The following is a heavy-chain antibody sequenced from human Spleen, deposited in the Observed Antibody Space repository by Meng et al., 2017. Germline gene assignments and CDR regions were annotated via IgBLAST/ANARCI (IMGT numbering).Heavy chain of an antibody. V-gene: IGHV4-31*03. CDR3: AANRDGFDP. Sequence: QLHGPTPVLSKPSLPLSFTFSVSCGSISSVGYCWICNRQHPALDLDAIVHWYYDGSTCYNLSLRSRITKAIDTSQNQFSLKLISVIAADTSFYYCAANRDGFDPWGQGTLVTVSS. J-gene: IGHJ5*02. CDR1: CGSISSVGYC. CDR2: WYYDGST.